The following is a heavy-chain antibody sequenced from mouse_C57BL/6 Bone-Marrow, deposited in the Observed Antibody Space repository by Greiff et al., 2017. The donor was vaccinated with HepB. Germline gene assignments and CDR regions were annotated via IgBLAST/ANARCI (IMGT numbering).Heavy chain of an antibody. CDR1: GFNIKDDY. J-gene: IGHJ4*01. V-gene: IGHV14-4*01. Sequence: VQLKQSGAELVRPGASVKLSCTASGFNIKDDYMHWVKQRPEQGLEWIGWIDPENGDTEYASKFQGKATITADTSSNTAYLQLSSLTSEDTAVYYCARSYYGSSWFYAMDYWGQGTSVTVSS. CDR3: ARSYYGSSWFYAMDY. CDR2: IDPENGDT. D-gene: IGHD1-1*01.